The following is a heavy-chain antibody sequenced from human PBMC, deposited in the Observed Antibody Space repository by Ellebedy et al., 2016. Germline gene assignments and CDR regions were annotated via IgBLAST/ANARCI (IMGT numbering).Heavy chain of an antibody. Sequence: SETLSLTXTVSGGSIRSSYYYWGWIRQPPGKGLEWIGSIYYSGSTYYNPSLKSRVTISVGTSKSQFSLKLSSVTAADTAIYYCARQGRLATTSGYIDYWGQGTLVTVSS. V-gene: IGHV4-39*01. D-gene: IGHD5-12*01. CDR1: GGSIRSSYYY. CDR2: IYYSGST. CDR3: ARQGRLATTSGYIDY. J-gene: IGHJ4*02.